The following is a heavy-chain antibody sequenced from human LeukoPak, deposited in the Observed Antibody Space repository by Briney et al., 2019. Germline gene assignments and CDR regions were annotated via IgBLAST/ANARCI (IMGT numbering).Heavy chain of an antibody. J-gene: IGHJ4*02. D-gene: IGHD3-3*01. CDR2: ISSSGSTI. Sequence: GGSLRLSCAASGFTFSDYYMSWIRQAPGKGLEWVSYISSSGSTIYYAHSVKRRFTTSRDNAKNPLQLQMNSPGAEDTAVYYCATATRGYYLVYWGQGTLVTVSS. CDR3: ATATRGYYLVY. V-gene: IGHV3-11*01. CDR1: GFTFSDYY.